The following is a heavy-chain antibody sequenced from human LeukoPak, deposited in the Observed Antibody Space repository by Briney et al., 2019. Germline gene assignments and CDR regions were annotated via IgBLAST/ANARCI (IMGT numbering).Heavy chain of an antibody. D-gene: IGHD2-15*01. CDR3: ANKPGRYCSGGSCYPTVGY. V-gene: IGHV3-23*01. CDR1: GFTFSSYA. Sequence: GGSLRLSCAASGFTFSSYAMSWVRQALGKGLEWVSAISGSGGSTYYADSVKGRFTISRDNSKNTLYLQMNSLRAEDTAVYYCANKPGRYCSGGSCYPTVGYWGQGTLVTVSS. CDR2: ISGSGGST. J-gene: IGHJ4*02.